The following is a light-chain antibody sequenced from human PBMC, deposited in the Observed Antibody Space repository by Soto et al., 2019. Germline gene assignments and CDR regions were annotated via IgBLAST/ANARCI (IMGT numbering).Light chain of an antibody. J-gene: IGKJ1*01. Sequence: EIVLTQSPGTLSLPPGERATLSCRASQTVSTNYLAWYQQKPGQAPRLLIYGASKRATGIPDRFSGSGSGTDFTLTISRLEPEDFAVYYCQQYGSSRTFGQGTKVDIK. CDR3: QQYGSSRT. CDR1: QTVSTNY. V-gene: IGKV3-20*01. CDR2: GAS.